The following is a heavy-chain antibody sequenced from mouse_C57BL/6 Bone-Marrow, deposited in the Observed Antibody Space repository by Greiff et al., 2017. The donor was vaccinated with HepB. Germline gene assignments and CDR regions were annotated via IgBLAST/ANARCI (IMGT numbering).Heavy chain of an antibody. CDR2: IHPNSGST. D-gene: IGHD2-1*01. V-gene: IGHV1-64*01. CDR1: GYTFTSYW. J-gene: IGHJ2*01. CDR3: ARALYYGHYGH. Sequence: QVQLQQPGAELVKPGASVKLSCKASGYTFTSYWMHWVNQRPEQGLEWIGMIHPNSGSTNYNEKFKSKATLTVDKSSNTAYMQLSSLTSEYSAVYYCARALYYGHYGHWGQGTTLTVSS.